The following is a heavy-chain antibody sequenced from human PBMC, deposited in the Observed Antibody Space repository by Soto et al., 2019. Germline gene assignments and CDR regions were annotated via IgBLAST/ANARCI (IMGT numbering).Heavy chain of an antibody. D-gene: IGHD3-9*01. CDR1: GGSISSYY. Sequence: SETLSLTCTVSGGSISSYYWSWIRQPPGKGLEWIGYIYYSGSTNYNPSLKSRVTISVDTSENQFSLKLSSVTAADTAVYYCARAEGDYDIPNGYYYYGMDVWGQGTTVTVSS. CDR3: ARAEGDYDIPNGYYYYGMDV. CDR2: IYYSGST. V-gene: IGHV4-59*01. J-gene: IGHJ6*02.